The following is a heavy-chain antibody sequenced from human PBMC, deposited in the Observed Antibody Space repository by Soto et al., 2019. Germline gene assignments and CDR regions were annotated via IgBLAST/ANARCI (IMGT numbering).Heavy chain of an antibody. Sequence: QVQLVESGGGVVQPGRSLRLSCAASGFTFSSYAMHWVRQAPGKGLEWVAVISYYGSNKYYADSVKGRFTISRDNSKNTLDGQMNSRRGEDTAVYYCAREVGGCFDLWGRGTLVTVSS. CDR1: GFTFSSYA. D-gene: IGHD1-26*01. CDR3: AREVGGCFDL. CDR2: ISYYGSNK. J-gene: IGHJ2*01. V-gene: IGHV3-30-3*01.